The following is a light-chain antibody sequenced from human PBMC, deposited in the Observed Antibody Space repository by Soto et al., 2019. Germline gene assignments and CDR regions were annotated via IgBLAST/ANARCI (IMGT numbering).Light chain of an antibody. CDR2: GAS. Sequence: EIVMTQSPATLSVSPGERATLSCRASQSVSSNLAWYQQRPGQAPRLLISGASTRATGLPARFSGRKSGTEFTLTISSLQFDDFAVYFCQQYYTWPYTFGQGTNLEIK. CDR1: QSVSSN. CDR3: QQYYTWPYT. J-gene: IGKJ2*01. V-gene: IGKV3-15*01.